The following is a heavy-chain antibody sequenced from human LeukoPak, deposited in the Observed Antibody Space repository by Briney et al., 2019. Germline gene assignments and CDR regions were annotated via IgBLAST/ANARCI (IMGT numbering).Heavy chain of an antibody. Sequence: GGSLRLSCAASGFTVSRKCMRWVRQAPGKGLGWVSVIYGGGSTYYADSVKGRFTISRDNAKKSLYLQMNSLRAEDTALYYCARDGTYYYDSSGYYMDVWGKETTVTVSS. J-gene: IGHJ6*03. CDR1: GFTVSRKC. CDR2: IYGGGST. V-gene: IGHV3-53*01. CDR3: ARDGTYYYDSSGYYMDV. D-gene: IGHD3-22*01.